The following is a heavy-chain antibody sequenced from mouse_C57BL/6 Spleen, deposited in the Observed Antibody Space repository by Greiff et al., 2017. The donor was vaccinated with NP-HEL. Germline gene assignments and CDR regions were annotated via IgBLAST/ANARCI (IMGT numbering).Heavy chain of an antibody. D-gene: IGHD1-1*01. CDR1: GYAFTNYL. CDR3: ARCDGSSYDYAMDY. V-gene: IGHV1-54*01. CDR2: INPGSGGT. J-gene: IGHJ4*01. Sequence: QVQLKESGAELVRPGTSVKVSCKASGYAFTNYLIEWVKQRPGQGLEWIGVINPGSGGTNYNEKFKGKATLTADKSSSTAYMQLSSLTSEDSAVYFCARCDGSSYDYAMDYWGQGTSVTVSS.